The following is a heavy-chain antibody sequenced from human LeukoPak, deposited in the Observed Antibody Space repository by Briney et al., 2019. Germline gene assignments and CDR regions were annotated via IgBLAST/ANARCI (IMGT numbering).Heavy chain of an antibody. D-gene: IGHD1-26*01. CDR2: LIPLFGTA. CDR3: AGPPGIMGAEAYYFEY. CDR1: GGSFRSYS. V-gene: IGHV1-69*13. J-gene: IGHJ4*02. Sequence: ASVKVSCKASGGSFRSYSINWVRQAPGQGLEWMGGLIPLFGTAKYAQKFQDRVTITADESTNTAYMEVSTLRFEDTAVYYCAGPPGIMGAEAYYFEYWGQGTLITVSS.